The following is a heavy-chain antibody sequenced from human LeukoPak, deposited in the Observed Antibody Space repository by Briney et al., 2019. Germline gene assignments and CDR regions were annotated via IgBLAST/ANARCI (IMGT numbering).Heavy chain of an antibody. D-gene: IGHD3-10*01. CDR3: ARALRGWFGDLSESLGY. CDR2: INTNTGNP. CDR1: GYTFTSYA. J-gene: IGHJ4*02. V-gene: IGHV7-4-1*02. Sequence: ASVKVSCKASGYTFTSYAMNWVRQAPGQGLEWMGWINTNTGNPTYAQGFTGRFVFSLDTSVSTAYLQISSLKAEDTAVYYCARALRGWFGDLSESLGYWGQGTLVTVSS.